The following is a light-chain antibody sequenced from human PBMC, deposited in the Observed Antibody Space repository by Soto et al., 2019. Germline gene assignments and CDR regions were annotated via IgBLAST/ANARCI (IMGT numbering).Light chain of an antibody. J-gene: IGLJ2*01. Sequence: QAVVTQPPSVSGAPGQRVTISCTGSSSNIGAGYDVHWYQQLPGTAPKLLIYGNSNRPSGVPDRFSGSKSGTSASLAITGLQAEDEADYYCQSYDSSLYVVFGGGTKLTVL. CDR2: GNS. CDR1: SSNIGAGYD. V-gene: IGLV1-40*01. CDR3: QSYDSSLYVV.